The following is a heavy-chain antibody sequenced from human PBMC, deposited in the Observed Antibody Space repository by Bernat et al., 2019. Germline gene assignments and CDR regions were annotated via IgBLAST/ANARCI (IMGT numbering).Heavy chain of an antibody. V-gene: IGHV3-23*01. J-gene: IGHJ4*02. D-gene: IGHD6-19*01. CDR2: ISGSGGSI. CDR3: EKSVRVAVAGYFDY. Sequence: EVQLLESGGGLVQPGGSLRLSCAASGFTFSSYAMSWVRQAPGKGLEWVSAISGSGGSICYADSVKDRFTISRDNSKNTLYLQLNSLRVGDTAECYCEKSVRVAVAGYFDYRGQGAVVTVSS. CDR1: GFTFSSYA.